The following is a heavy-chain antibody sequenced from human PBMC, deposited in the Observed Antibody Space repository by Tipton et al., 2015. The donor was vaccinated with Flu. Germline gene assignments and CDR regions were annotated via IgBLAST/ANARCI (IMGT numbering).Heavy chain of an antibody. CDR3: ARDRNYYSFETSGYYDAFDI. CDR1: GDSMSSYY. CDR2: IYSSGNT. J-gene: IGHJ3*02. D-gene: IGHD3-22*01. Sequence: TLSLTCSVSGDSMSSYYWTWVRQPAGKGLECLGRIYSSGNTYYSPSFKSRLTMSIDTSKKQFSLNLSSVTAADTAVYYCARDRNYYSFETSGYYDAFDIWGQGTMVTVSS. V-gene: IGHV4-4*07.